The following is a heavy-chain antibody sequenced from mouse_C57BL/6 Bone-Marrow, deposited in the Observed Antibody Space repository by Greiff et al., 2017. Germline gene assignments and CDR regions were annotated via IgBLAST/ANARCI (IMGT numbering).Heavy chain of an antibody. J-gene: IGHJ4*01. CDR3: ARSCALIRDYAMDY. Sequence: QVQLQQSGAVLVRPGASVKVSCKASGYAFTNYLIEWVKQRPGQGLEWIGVINPGSGGTNYNEKFKGKATLTADKSSSTAYMQLSSLTSEDSAVYFCARSCALIRDYAMDYWGQGTSVTVSS. V-gene: IGHV1-54*01. CDR2: INPGSGGT. D-gene: IGHD1-2*01. CDR1: GYAFTNYL.